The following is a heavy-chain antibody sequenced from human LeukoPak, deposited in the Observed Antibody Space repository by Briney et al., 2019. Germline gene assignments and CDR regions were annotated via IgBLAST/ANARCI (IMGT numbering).Heavy chain of an antibody. V-gene: IGHV3-23*01. CDR1: GLAFSSYA. Sequence: GGSLRLSCAASGLAFSSYAMNWVRQPPGKGLEWVSTISVASITFYTDSVKGRFTISRDNSKNTLYLQMNSLRAEDTAVYYCAKVDSYYYGSGSYERYWGQGTLVTVSS. CDR3: AKVDSYYYGSGSYERY. CDR2: ISVASIT. J-gene: IGHJ4*02. D-gene: IGHD3-10*01.